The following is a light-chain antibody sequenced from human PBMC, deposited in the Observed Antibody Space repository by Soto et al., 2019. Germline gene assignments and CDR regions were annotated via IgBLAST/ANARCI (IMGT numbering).Light chain of an antibody. CDR3: CSYAGRSTVI. J-gene: IGLJ2*01. CDR2: EGN. Sequence: QSALTQPASVSGSPGQSITISCTGTSGDIGTYNLVSWYQQHPGRAPKIIIFEGNKRPSGVSNRFSASKSGNTASLAVSGLQAEDEADYHCCSYAGRSTVICGGGTKLTVL. CDR1: SGDIGTYNL. V-gene: IGLV2-23*01.